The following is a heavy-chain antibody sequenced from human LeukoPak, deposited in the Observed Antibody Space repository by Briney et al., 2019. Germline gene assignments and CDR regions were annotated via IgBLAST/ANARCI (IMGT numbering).Heavy chain of an antibody. CDR2: IYPGDSDT. CDR1: GYTFTSYW. CDR3: ARQIREHYYYYGMDV. J-gene: IGHJ6*02. V-gene: IGHV5-51*01. D-gene: IGHD3-3*01. Sequence: GESLKISCKGSGYTFTSYWINWVRQMPGKGLEWMGIIYPGDSDTRYSPSFQGQVTISADKSISTAYLQWSSLKASDTAMYYCARQIREHYYYYGMDVWGQGTTVTVSS.